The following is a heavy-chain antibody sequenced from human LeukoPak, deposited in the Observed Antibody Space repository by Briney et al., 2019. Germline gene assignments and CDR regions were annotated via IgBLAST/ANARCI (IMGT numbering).Heavy chain of an antibody. CDR2: MDTNSDNT. V-gene: IGHV1-8*01. J-gene: IGHJ4*02. CDR1: GYTFISYD. D-gene: IGHD7-27*01. Sequence: ASVKVSCKASGYTFISYDIHWVRQAPGQGLEWMGWMDTNSDNTVSAQKFQGRVTMTKTASISTAYVELRSLRSEDTAVYYCMSTSNWGSVIFDYWGQGTLVTVSS. CDR3: MSTSNWGSVIFDY.